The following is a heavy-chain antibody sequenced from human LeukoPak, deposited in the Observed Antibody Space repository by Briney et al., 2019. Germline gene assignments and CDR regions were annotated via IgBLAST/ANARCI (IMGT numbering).Heavy chain of an antibody. D-gene: IGHD5-18*01. V-gene: IGHV4-31*03. CDR2: IYYSGST. CDR1: GGSISSGGCY. Sequence: PSETLSPTCTVSGGSISSGGCYWSWIRQHPGKGLEWIGYIYYSGSTYYNPSLKSRVTISVDTSKNQFSLKLSSVTAADTAVYYCARTNRGYSYGSTPNWFDPWGQGTLVTVSS. J-gene: IGHJ5*02. CDR3: ARTNRGYSYGSTPNWFDP.